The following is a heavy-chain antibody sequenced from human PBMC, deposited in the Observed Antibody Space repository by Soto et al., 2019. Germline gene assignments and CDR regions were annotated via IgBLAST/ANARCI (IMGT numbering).Heavy chain of an antibody. J-gene: IGHJ4*02. V-gene: IGHV4-38-2*01. CDR3: ARYGYSYSMRFFDK. CDR2: MYHSGST. D-gene: IGHD5-18*01. Sequence: SETLSLNCAVSGHSIISGFYYWGWIRQPPGKGLEWIGSMYHSGSTYYNPSLKSRVTMSVDTSKNQLSLKLTSLTAADTAVYYCARYGYSYSMRFFDKWGQGTRVTVSS. CDR1: GHSIISGFYY.